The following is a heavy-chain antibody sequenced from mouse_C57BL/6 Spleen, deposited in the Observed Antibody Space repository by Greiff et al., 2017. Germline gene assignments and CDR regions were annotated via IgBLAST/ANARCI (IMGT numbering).Heavy chain of an antibody. D-gene: IGHD1-1*01. CDR1: GYTFTSYW. CDR3: ARREDYGSSSAMDY. V-gene: IGHV1-52*01. J-gene: IGHJ4*01. Sequence: VQLQQPGAELVRPGSSVKLSCKASGYTFTSYWMHWVKQRPIQGLEWIGNIDPSDSETHYNQKFKDKATLTVDKSSSTAYMQLSSLTSEDSAVYYCARREDYGSSSAMDYWGQGTSVTVSS. CDR2: IDPSDSET.